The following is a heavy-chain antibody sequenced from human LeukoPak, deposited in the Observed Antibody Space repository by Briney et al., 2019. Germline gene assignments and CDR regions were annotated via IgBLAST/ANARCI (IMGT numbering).Heavy chain of an antibody. CDR3: ARTGITIFGVDIGVDY. D-gene: IGHD3-3*01. V-gene: IGHV4-34*01. Sequence: SETLSLTCAVYGGSFSGYYWSWIRQPPGKGLEWIGEINHSGSTNYNPSLKSRVTISVDTSKNQFSLKLSSVTAADTAVYYCARTGITIFGVDIGVDYWGQGTLVTVSS. J-gene: IGHJ4*02. CDR2: INHSGST. CDR1: GGSFSGYY.